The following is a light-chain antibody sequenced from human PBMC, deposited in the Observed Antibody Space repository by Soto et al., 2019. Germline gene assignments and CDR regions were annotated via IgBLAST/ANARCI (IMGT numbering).Light chain of an antibody. CDR3: SSYTSGSSHYV. J-gene: IGLJ1*01. Sequence: HSALTQPSSVCGSPGQSTTISCTGTSSDVGAYYSVSWYQHHPGKAPKLIIYGVTNRPSGVSNRFSGSKSGNPASLTISGLQAEDAADYHCSSYTSGSSHYVFGTGTKVTVL. CDR1: SSDVGAYYS. V-gene: IGLV2-14*01. CDR2: GVT.